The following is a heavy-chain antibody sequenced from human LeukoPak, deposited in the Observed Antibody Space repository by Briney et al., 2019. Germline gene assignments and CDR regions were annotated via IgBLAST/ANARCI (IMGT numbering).Heavy chain of an antibody. CDR3: ARDPIYGSGSSYFDY. Sequence: GGSLRLSCAASGFTFSSYAMHWVRQAPGKGLEWVAVISYDGSNKYYADSVKGRFTISRDNSKNTLYLQMNSLRAEDTAVYYCARDPIYGSGSSYFDYWGQGTLVTVSS. CDR2: ISYDGSNK. CDR1: GFTFSSYA. V-gene: IGHV3-30-3*01. J-gene: IGHJ4*02. D-gene: IGHD3-10*01.